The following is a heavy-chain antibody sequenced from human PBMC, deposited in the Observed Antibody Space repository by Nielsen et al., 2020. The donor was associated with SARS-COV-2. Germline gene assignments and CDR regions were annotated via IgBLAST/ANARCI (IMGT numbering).Heavy chain of an antibody. J-gene: IGHJ4*02. Sequence: RQAPGKGLEWIGYIYYSGSTNYNPSLKSRVTISVDTSKNQFSLKLSSVTAADTAVYYCARASAARNYFDYWGRGTLVTVSS. V-gene: IGHV4-59*01. D-gene: IGHD6-6*01. CDR2: IYYSGST. CDR3: ARASAARNYFDY.